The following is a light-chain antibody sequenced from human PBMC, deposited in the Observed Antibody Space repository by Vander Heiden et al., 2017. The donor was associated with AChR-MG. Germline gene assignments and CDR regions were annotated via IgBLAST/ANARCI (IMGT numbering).Light chain of an antibody. CDR3: QQSYSALWT. CDR1: QSISNY. Sequence: DIQMTQSPSSLSASVGDRVTIACRASQSISNYLNWYQQKPGKAPKLLIHTASSLQSGVSSRFSGRGSGTEFTLTISSLQPEDSATYDGQQSYSALWTFGQGTKVEIK. CDR2: TAS. V-gene: IGKV1-39*01. J-gene: IGKJ1*01.